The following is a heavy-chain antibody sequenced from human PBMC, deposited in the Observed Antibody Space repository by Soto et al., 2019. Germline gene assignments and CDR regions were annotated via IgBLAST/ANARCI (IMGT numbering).Heavy chain of an antibody. J-gene: IGHJ4*02. CDR2: IYYSGST. CDR1: GGSISSGGYY. Sequence: SETLSLTCTVSGGSISSGGYYWSWIRQHPGKGLEWIGYIYYSGSTYYNPSLKSRVTISVDTSKNQFSLKLSSVTAADTAVYYCARGLRPDFDYWGQGTLVTSPQ. CDR3: ARGLRPDFDY. V-gene: IGHV4-31*03. D-gene: IGHD6-6*01.